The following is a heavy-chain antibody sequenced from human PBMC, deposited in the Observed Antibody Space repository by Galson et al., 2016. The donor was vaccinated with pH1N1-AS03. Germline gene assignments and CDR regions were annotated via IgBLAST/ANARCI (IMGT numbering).Heavy chain of an antibody. V-gene: IGHV3-23*01. CDR3: AKARGLVPPKYFFDY. CDR2: IHDDGVGK. CDR1: GFIFSRFA. J-gene: IGHJ4*02. D-gene: IGHD3/OR15-3a*01. Sequence: SLRLSCAASGFIFSRFAVTWVRQAPGKGLEWVSLIHDDGVGKYYADSVKGRFTISRDNSKNTLFLQMNSLRDEDTAVYYCAKARGLVPPKYFFDYWGQGTLVAVSS.